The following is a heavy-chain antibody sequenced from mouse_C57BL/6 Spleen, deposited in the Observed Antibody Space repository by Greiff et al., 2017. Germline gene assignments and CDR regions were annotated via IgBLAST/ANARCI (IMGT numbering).Heavy chain of an antibody. CDR3: GRGISAWFAY. V-gene: IGHV1-64*01. CDR1: GYTFTSYW. D-gene: IGHD3-2*02. J-gene: IGHJ3*01. CDR2: ILPNSGST. Sequence: VQLQQPGAELVKPGASVKLSCKASGYTFTSYWMHWVKQRPGQGLEWIGMILPNSGSTNYNEKFKRKATLTVEKSSNTAYMQLSSLPSEDSAVYYCGRGISAWFAYWGQGTLVTVSA.